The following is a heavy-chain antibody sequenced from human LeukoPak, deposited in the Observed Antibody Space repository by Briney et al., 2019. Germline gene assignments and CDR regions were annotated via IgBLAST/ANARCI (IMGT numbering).Heavy chain of an antibody. CDR2: IYSNGNT. J-gene: IGHJ4*02. D-gene: IGHD4-17*01. Sequence: PSETLSLTCSVSVGSISSSGHYWGSIRQSPEKGLDWIGSIYSNGNTYYNPSVKSRVTISVDTSKNQFSLKLTSVTAAETAVYYCARSATVTTGYFDYWGQGALVTVSS. CDR3: ARSATVTTGYFDY. V-gene: IGHV4-39*07. CDR1: VGSISSSGHY.